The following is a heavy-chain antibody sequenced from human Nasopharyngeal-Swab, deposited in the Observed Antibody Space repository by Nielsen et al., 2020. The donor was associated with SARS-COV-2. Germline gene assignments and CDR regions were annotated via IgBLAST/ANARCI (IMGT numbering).Heavy chain of an antibody. J-gene: IGHJ3*02. CDR3: ARDARWELLGAFDI. Sequence: SETLSLTCTVSGYSTSSGYYWGWTRQPPGKGLEWIGSIYHSGSTYYNPSLKSRVTISVDTSKNQFSLKLSSVTAADPAVYYCARDARWELLGAFDIWGQGTMVTVSS. CDR2: IYHSGST. CDR1: GYSTSSGYY. D-gene: IGHD1-26*01. V-gene: IGHV4-38-2*02.